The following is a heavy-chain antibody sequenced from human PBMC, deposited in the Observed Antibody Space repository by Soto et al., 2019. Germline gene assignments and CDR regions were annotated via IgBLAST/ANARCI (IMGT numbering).Heavy chain of an antibody. Sequence: GGSLRLSCAASGFTFSSYGMHWVRQAPGKGLEWVAVISYDGSNKYYADSVKGRFTISRDNSKNTLYLQMNSLRAEDTAVYYCAKGLGYCSGGSCYFSPGAFDIWGQGTMVTVSS. D-gene: IGHD2-15*01. V-gene: IGHV3-30*18. CDR2: ISYDGSNK. J-gene: IGHJ3*02. CDR3: AKGLGYCSGGSCYFSPGAFDI. CDR1: GFTFSSYG.